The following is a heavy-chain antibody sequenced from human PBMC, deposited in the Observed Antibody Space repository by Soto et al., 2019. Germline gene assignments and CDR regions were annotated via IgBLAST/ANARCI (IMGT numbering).Heavy chain of an antibody. Sequence: GDSLKISCMGSGYIFTDYWIGWVLQMPGQGLEWMGIIYPDDSDTRYNPSFQGQVTMSADKSINTAYLQWSSLKASDTAMYYGARQTTGTYAAWFAPWGQGTLVTVSS. CDR3: ARQTTGTYAAWFAP. V-gene: IGHV5-51*01. J-gene: IGHJ5*02. D-gene: IGHD1-1*01. CDR2: IYPDDSDT. CDR1: GYIFTDYW.